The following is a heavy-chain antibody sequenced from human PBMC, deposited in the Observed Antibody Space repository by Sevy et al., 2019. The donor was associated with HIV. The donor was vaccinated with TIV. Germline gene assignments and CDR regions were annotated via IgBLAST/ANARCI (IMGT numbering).Heavy chain of an antibody. CDR3: VRDTTMLPRGAFDV. CDR1: GFTFSSYP. CDR2: ISVDGSDK. Sequence: GGSLRLSCAASGFTFSSYPMHWVRQAPGKGLEWVSFISVDGSDKYYADSVKGRFTITRDNSKNAVFLQMNSLRAEDTAFYYGVRDTTMLPRGAFDVWGQGTMVTVSS. V-gene: IGHV3-30-3*01. D-gene: IGHD3-10*01. J-gene: IGHJ3*01.